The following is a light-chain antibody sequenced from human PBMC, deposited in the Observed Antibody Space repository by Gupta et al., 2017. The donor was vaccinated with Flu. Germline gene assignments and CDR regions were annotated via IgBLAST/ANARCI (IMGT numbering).Light chain of an antibody. V-gene: IGKV2-28*01. CDR2: LGS. CDR1: QSILHSNGYTN. J-gene: IGKJ1*01. CDR3: RQSLQAPRT. Sequence: VTPGEPASISCSSSQSILHSNGYTNLDWYLQKPGQSPQLLIYLGSNRASGIPDRFSGSGSGTDCTLKISRVEAEDIGVYYCRQSLQAPRTFGQGTKVEIK.